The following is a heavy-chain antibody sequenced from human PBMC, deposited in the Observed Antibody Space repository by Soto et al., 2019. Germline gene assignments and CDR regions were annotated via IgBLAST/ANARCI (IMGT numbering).Heavy chain of an antibody. CDR2: SPQDGVDG. CDR1: GFTFSMYS. J-gene: IGHJ6*02. Sequence: GGSLRLSCEVSGFTFSMYSMSWVRQTPGKGLEWVAKSPQDGVDGHYADSVKGRFNSSRDNSKNILYLQMNSLRAEDTAVYYCAKGITDTGGYYYYSMDVWGQGTAVTVSS. D-gene: IGHD3-16*01. CDR3: AKGITDTGGYYYYSMDV. V-gene: IGHV3-7*03.